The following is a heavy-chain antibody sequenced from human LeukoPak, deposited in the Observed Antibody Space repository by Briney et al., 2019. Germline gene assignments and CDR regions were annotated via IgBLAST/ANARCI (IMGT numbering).Heavy chain of an antibody. CDR1: GYTFSTYG. D-gene: IGHD3-22*01. Sequence: ASVKVSCKASGYTFSTYGISWVRQAPGQGLEWMGWISAYNGNTNYAQKLQGRVTMTTDTSTNTAYMELRSLRSDDTAVHYCARDFGYYYDSSGYYKPRFDYWGQGTLVTVSS. J-gene: IGHJ4*02. V-gene: IGHV1-18*01. CDR2: ISAYNGNT. CDR3: ARDFGYYYDSSGYYKPRFDY.